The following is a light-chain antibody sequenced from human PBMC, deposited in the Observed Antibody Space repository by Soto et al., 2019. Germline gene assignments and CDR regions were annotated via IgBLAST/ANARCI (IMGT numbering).Light chain of an antibody. V-gene: IGKV3-11*01. CDR2: DAY. Sequence: VLPPSPVTLSLSPGERATLSCRASQSFRGLLAWYQQKPGQAPRLLIYDAYNRATGIPPRFSGSGSGTDFTLTISSLEPEDSAVYYCQQRHMWPITFGQGTRLEIK. J-gene: IGKJ5*01. CDR3: QQRHMWPIT. CDR1: QSFRGL.